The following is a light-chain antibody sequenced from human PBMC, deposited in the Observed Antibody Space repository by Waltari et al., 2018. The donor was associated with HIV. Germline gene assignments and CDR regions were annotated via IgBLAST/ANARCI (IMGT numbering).Light chain of an antibody. V-gene: IGLV2-14*01. CDR3: CSYTNRDSYV. J-gene: IGLJ1*01. Sequence: QSALTQPASVSGSPGQSITISCTGTSSDVGTFAYAPWYQQSPGRSPNRRIYKVTNLPSRVSDRFSASKLGNTASLTISGLQAEDEADYYCCSYTNRDSYVFGTGTRVTVL. CDR2: KVT. CDR1: SSDVGTFAY.